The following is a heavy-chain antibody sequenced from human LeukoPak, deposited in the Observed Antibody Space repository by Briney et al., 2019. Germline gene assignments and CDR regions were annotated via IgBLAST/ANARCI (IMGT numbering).Heavy chain of an antibody. CDR2: ISGSGGST. Sequence: PGGSLRLSCAASGFTVSSNYMSWVRQAPGKGLEWVSAISGSGGSTYYADSVKGRFTISRDNSKNTLCLQMNSLRAEDTAVYYCAKLEGDYDFWSGYYSFDYWGQGTLVTVSS. CDR1: GFTVSSNY. CDR3: AKLEGDYDFWSGYYSFDY. V-gene: IGHV3-23*01. D-gene: IGHD3-3*01. J-gene: IGHJ4*02.